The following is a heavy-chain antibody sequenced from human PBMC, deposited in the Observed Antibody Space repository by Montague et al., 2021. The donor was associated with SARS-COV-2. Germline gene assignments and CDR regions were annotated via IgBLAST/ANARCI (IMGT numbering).Heavy chain of an antibody. CDR2: TYFKSKWYN. D-gene: IGHD1-14*01. CDR3: TQERGPGRTTWHYFDY. J-gene: IGHJ4*02. Sequence: CAISGDSVSSNIAAWNWIRQSPSRGLESLGRTYFKSKWYNDYAVSVRSRITISPDTSKNQFSLPLNSVTPEDTAVYYCTQERGPGRTTWHYFDYWGQGTLVIVSS. CDR1: GDSVSSNIAA. V-gene: IGHV6-1*01.